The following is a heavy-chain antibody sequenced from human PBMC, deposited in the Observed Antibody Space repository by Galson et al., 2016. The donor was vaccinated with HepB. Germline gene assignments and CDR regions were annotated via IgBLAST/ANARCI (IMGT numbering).Heavy chain of an antibody. J-gene: IGHJ6*02. CDR1: GFSFSRND. CDR2: ISGTGGST. D-gene: IGHD4-17*01. Sequence: SLRLSCAASGFSFSRNDMSWVRQAPGKGLEWVSSISGTGGSTYYADSVKGRFTISRNNPKNTLYLQLNSLRDEDTAVYYCAKGAVTTISSYYGMDVWGPGTTVTVSS. CDR3: AKGAVTTISSYYGMDV. V-gene: IGHV3-23*01.